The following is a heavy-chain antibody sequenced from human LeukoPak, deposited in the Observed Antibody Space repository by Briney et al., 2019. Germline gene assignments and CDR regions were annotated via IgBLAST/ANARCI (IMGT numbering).Heavy chain of an antibody. Sequence: PGGSLRLSCAASGFTFSSYSMNWVRQAPGKELEWVSYISSSSSTIYYADSVKGRFTISRDNAKNSLYRQMNSLRAEDTAVYYCARAIPIPFDYWGQGTLVTVSS. CDR2: ISSSSSTI. CDR1: GFTFSSYS. J-gene: IGHJ4*02. CDR3: ARAIPIPFDY. V-gene: IGHV3-48*01.